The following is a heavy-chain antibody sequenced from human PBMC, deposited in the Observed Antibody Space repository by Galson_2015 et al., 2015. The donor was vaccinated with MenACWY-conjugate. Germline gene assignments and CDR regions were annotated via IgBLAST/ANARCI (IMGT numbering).Heavy chain of an antibody. Sequence: SLRLSCAASGFTFSGYWMSWVRQAPGKGLEWVANIKQDESENYYVDSVKGRITISRDNAKNSLYLQMNSLRAEDTAVYYCARGQKTLGPWGQGTLVTVSS. CDR1: GFTFSGYW. CDR2: IKQDESEN. V-gene: IGHV3-7*04. CDR3: ARGQKTLGP. J-gene: IGHJ5*02.